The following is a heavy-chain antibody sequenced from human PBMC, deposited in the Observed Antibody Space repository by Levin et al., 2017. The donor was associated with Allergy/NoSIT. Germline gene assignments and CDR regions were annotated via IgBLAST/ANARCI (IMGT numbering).Heavy chain of an antibody. J-gene: IGHJ6*02. CDR1: GFTFSSYA. Sequence: GGSLRLSCAASGFTFSSYAMSWVRQAPGKGLEWVSAISGSGGSTYYADSVKGRFTISRDNSKNTLYLQMNSLRAEDTAVYYCAKRRIAARGEYYYYGMDVWGQGTTVTVSS. V-gene: IGHV3-23*01. CDR3: AKRRIAARGEYYYYGMDV. D-gene: IGHD6-6*01. CDR2: ISGSGGST.